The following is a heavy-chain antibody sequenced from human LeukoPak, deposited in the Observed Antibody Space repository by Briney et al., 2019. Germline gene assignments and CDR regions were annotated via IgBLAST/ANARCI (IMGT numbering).Heavy chain of an antibody. D-gene: IGHD6-6*01. CDR1: GYTFTDYY. J-gene: IGHJ6*03. CDR3: ARGLAARGDYYYYYMDV. V-gene: IGHV1-2*02. Sequence: ASVKVSCKASGYTFTDYYMHWVRQAPGQGLEWMGWINPYSGGTNYEQKFQGRVTMTRDTSISTAYMEVSRVRSDDTAMYYCARGLAARGDYYYYYMDVWGKGTTVTVSS. CDR2: INPYSGGT.